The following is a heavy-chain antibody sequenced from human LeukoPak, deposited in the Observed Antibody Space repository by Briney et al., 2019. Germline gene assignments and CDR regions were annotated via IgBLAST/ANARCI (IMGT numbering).Heavy chain of an antibody. CDR3: ARTKAQLPSYYYYYYMDV. CDR2: IYHTGST. D-gene: IGHD2-2*01. J-gene: IGHJ6*03. V-gene: IGHV4-59*01. CDR1: GGSISSYY. Sequence: PSETLSLTCTVSGGSISSYYWSWIRQSPEKGLEWIDYIYHTGSTNYNPSLKSRVTISLDTSKNQFSLKLSSVTAADTAVYYCARTKAQLPSYYYYYYMDVWGKGTTVTVSS.